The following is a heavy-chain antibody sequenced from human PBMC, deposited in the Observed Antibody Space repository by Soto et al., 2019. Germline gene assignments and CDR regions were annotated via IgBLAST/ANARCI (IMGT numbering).Heavy chain of an antibody. CDR1: GGSVSSSSYY. Sequence: SETLSLTCTVSGGSVSSSSYYWGWVRQPPGKGLEWIGSVYYSGSTYYNPSLESRVTISVDKSKNQFSLKLMSLSAADTAVYYCARGGISHWAYFYYMDVWDRGTTVTVSS. CDR2: VYYSGST. D-gene: IGHD2-21*01. CDR3: ARGGISHWAYFYYMDV. J-gene: IGHJ6*03. V-gene: IGHV4-39*01.